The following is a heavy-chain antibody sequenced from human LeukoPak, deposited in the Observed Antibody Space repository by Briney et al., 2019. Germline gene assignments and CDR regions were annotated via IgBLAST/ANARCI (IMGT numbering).Heavy chain of an antibody. CDR1: GFLFSRFS. CDR2: ISNTGDHI. V-gene: IGHV3-21*01. Sequence: GGSLRLSCAASGFLFSRFSMNWVRQAPGRGLEWVSSISNTGDHIYYADSLRGRFTISRDNAKNSLFLQMDSLRVDDTAVYYCARGAGVGSYVPFDLWGLGALVAVSS. D-gene: IGHD3-16*01. CDR3: ARGAGVGSYVPFDL. J-gene: IGHJ4*02.